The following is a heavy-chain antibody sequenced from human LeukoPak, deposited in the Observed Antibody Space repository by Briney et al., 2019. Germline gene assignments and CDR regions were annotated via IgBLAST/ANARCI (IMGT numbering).Heavy chain of an antibody. Sequence: PGGSLRLSCAASGFTFSSYDMRWVRQAPGKGLEWVSVISGSGTSTYYADSVKGRFTISRDNFKNTLYLQMNSLRVEDTAVYYCANGAAAGTPTIGDYWGQGTLVTVSS. CDR2: ISGSGTST. V-gene: IGHV3-23*01. J-gene: IGHJ4*02. CDR3: ANGAAAGTPTIGDY. D-gene: IGHD6-13*01. CDR1: GFTFSSYD.